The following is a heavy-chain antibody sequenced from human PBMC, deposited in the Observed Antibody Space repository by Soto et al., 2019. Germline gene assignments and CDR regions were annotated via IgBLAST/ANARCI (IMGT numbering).Heavy chain of an antibody. D-gene: IGHD3-22*01. CDR1: GFTFSSYA. V-gene: IGHV3-23*01. J-gene: IGHJ4*02. CDR2: ISGSGGST. CDR3: AKERSYYYDSSGYIFDY. Sequence: PGGSLRLSCAASGFTFSSYAMSWVRQAPGKGLEWVSAISGSGGSTYYADSVKGRFTISRDNSKNTLYLQMNSLRAEDTAVYYCAKERSYYYDSSGYIFDYWGQGTLVTVSS.